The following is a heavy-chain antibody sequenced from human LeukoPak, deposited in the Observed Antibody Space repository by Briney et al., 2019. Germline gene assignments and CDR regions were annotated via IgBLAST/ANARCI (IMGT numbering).Heavy chain of an antibody. CDR1: GYSFTSYW. J-gene: IGHJ3*02. CDR3: ATEYYYDSSGYYLGAFDI. D-gene: IGHD3-22*01. V-gene: IGHV5-10-1*01. CDR2: IDPSDSYT. Sequence: GESLKISCKGSGYSFTSYWISWVRQMPGKGLEWMGRIDPSDSYTNYSPSFQGHVTISADKSISTAYLQWSSLKASDTAMYYCATEYYYDSSGYYLGAFDIWGQGTMVTVPS.